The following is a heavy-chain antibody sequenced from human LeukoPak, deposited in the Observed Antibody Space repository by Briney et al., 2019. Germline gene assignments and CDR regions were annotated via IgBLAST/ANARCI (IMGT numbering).Heavy chain of an antibody. CDR2: INHSGST. CDR1: GGSFSGYY. V-gene: IGHV4-34*01. Sequence: PSETLSLTCAVYGGSFSGYYWSWIRQPPGKGLEWIGEINHSGSTNYNPSLKSRVTISVDTSKNQFSLKLSSVTAADTAVYYCARESSYYYGIQWFDPWGQGTLVTVSS. J-gene: IGHJ5*02. D-gene: IGHD3-10*01. CDR3: ARESSYYYGIQWFDP.